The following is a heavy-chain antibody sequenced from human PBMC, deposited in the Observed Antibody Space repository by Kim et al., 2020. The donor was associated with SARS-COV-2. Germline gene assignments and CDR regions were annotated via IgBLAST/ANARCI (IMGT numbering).Heavy chain of an antibody. V-gene: IGHV3-30*04. Sequence: GGSLRLSCAASGFTFSSYAMHWVRQAPGKGLEWVTVISYDGSNKYYADSVKGRFTISRDNSKNTLYLQMNSLRAEDTAVYYCARAGPLGIVVVPAANHYGMDVWGQGTTVTVSS. J-gene: IGHJ6*02. CDR1: GFTFSSYA. CDR3: ARAGPLGIVVVPAANHYGMDV. CDR2: ISYDGSNK. D-gene: IGHD2-2*03.